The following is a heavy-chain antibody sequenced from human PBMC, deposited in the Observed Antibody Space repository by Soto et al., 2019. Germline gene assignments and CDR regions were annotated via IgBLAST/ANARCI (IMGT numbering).Heavy chain of an antibody. D-gene: IGHD3-10*01. CDR3: AHRSWYYYGSGRLYFDL. CDR2: IYWDDDK. Sequence: QITLKESGPTLVKPTQTLTLTCTFSGFSLSTSGVGVGWIRQPPGKALEWLALIYWDDDKRYSPSLKSRLTITKDTSKNQVVLTMTNMDPVDTATYYCAHRSWYYYGSGRLYFDLWGRGTLVTVSS. J-gene: IGHJ2*01. CDR1: GFSLSTSGVG. V-gene: IGHV2-5*02.